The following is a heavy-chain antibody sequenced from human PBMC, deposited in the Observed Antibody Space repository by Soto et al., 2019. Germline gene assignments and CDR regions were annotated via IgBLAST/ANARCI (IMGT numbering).Heavy chain of an antibody. CDR2: IFSNDEK. CDR1: GFSLSNARMG. CDR3: ARMSHGSVRLYYYGMDV. Sequence: QVTLKESGPVLVKPTETLTLTCTVSGFSLSNARMGVSWIRQPPGKALEWLAHIFSNDEKSYSTSLKSRLTISKDTSKSQVVLTMTNMDPVDTATYYCARMSHGSVRLYYYGMDVWGQGTTVTVSS. J-gene: IGHJ6*02. V-gene: IGHV2-26*01.